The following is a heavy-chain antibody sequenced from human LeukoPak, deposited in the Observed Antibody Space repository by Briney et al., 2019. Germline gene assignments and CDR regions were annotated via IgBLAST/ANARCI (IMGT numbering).Heavy chain of an antibody. CDR2: ISYDGSNK. D-gene: IGHD4-17*01. CDR1: GFTFSSYG. V-gene: IGHV3-30*18. CDR3: AKGGRYGDYVPFVY. Sequence: GGSLRLSCAASGFTFSSYGMHWVRQAPGKGLEWVAVISYDGSNKYYADSVKGRFTISRDNSKNTLYLQMNSLRAEDTAVYYCAKGGRYGDYVPFVYWGQGTLVTVSS. J-gene: IGHJ4*02.